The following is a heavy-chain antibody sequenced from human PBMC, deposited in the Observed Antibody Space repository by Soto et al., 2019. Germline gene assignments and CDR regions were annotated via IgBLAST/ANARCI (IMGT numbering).Heavy chain of an antibody. J-gene: IGHJ4*02. CDR1: GGTINSNA. Sequence: QVQLEQSGPEVKNPGSSVKVSCKAFGGTINSNAISWLRQAPGQGPEWMGGIIPMFGTPNYAQKFQGRVKITADESTSTVYMDLSSLRSEDTAVYYCARADVRYYSMPFDYWGQGTLVTVSS. D-gene: IGHD3-10*01. V-gene: IGHV1-69*01. CDR2: IIPMFGTP. CDR3: ARADVRYYSMPFDY.